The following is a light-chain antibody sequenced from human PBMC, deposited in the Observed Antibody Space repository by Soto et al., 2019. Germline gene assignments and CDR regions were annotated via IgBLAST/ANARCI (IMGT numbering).Light chain of an antibody. CDR1: QGVASY. CDR3: QQLYNYPRT. Sequence: TQLTQSPSSLSASVGDRVTITCRASQGVASYLAWYQQKPGRAPKLLISAASTLQGGVPSRFSGSGSGTDFTLTISSLQPEDSATYYCQQLYNYPRTFGQGTKLEIK. J-gene: IGKJ2*01. V-gene: IGKV1-9*01. CDR2: AAS.